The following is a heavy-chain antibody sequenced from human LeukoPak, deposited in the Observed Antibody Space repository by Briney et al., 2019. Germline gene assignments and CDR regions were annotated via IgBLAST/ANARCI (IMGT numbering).Heavy chain of an antibody. CDR1: GFTFSSYA. CDR3: VKASATVGATYLDY. D-gene: IGHD1-26*01. V-gene: IGHV3-64D*06. Sequence: LSGGSLRLSCSASGFTFSSYAMHWVRQAPGKGLEYISCITSNGGTTYHADSVKGRFTISRDNSKNTLYFKMSSLRAEDRAVYYCVKASATVGATYLDYWGQGTLVTVSS. CDR2: ITSNGGTT. J-gene: IGHJ4*02.